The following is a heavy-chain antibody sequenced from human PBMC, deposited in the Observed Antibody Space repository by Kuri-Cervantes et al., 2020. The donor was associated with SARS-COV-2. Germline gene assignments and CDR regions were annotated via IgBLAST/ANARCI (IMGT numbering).Heavy chain of an antibody. J-gene: IGHJ4*02. CDR3: ARSGSGSYYGHFDY. V-gene: IGHV3-30*04. CDR1: GFTFSSYA. D-gene: IGHD1-26*01. Sequence: GGSLRLSCAASGFTFSSYAMHWVRQAPGKGLEWVAVISYDGSNKYNADSVKGRFTISRDNSKNTLYLQMNSLRAEDTAVYYCARSGSGSYYGHFDYWGQGTLVTVSS. CDR2: ISYDGSNK.